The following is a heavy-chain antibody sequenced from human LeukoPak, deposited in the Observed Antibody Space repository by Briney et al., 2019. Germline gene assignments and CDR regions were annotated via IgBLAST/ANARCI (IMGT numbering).Heavy chain of an antibody. CDR1: GFTFNNYG. V-gene: IGHV3-30*02. CDR2: IQYDGSNK. J-gene: IGHJ3*02. Sequence: GGSLRLSCVASGFTFNNYGMHWVRQAPGKGLEWVAFIQYDGSNKYYADSVKGRFTISRDISKNTLYLQMNSLRAEDTAVYYCAKLHLDAFDIWGQGTMVTVSS. D-gene: IGHD5-18*01. CDR3: AKLHLDAFDI.